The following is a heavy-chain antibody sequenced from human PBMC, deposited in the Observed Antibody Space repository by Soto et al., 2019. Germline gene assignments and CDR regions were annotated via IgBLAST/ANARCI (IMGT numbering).Heavy chain of an antibody. CDR3: ARGSAGSGYGHFDY. V-gene: IGHV4-31*03. CDR2: IYYSGST. CDR1: GDSISSGGYH. Sequence: SETLSLTCTVSGDSISSGGYHWSWIRRHPGKGLEWIGNIYYSGSTYYSPSLKSRLTMSVDTSKNQFSLKLTSVTAADTAVYHCARGSAGSGYGHFDYWGQGTLVTVSS. J-gene: IGHJ4*02. D-gene: IGHD5-12*01.